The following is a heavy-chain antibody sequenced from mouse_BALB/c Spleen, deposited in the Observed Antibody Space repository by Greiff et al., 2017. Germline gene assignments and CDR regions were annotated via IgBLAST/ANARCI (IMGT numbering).Heavy chain of an antibody. CDR3: ARQREVRRGFDY. V-gene: IGHV5-9-3*01. CDR2: ISSGGSYT. D-gene: IGHD2-14*01. CDR1: GFTFSSYA. Sequence: EVQRVESGGGLVKPGGSLKLSCAASGFTFSSYAMSWVRQTPEKRLEWVATISSGGSYTYYPDSVKGRFTISRDNAKNTLYLQMCSLRSEDTAMYYCARQREVRRGFDYWGQGTTLTVSS. J-gene: IGHJ2*01.